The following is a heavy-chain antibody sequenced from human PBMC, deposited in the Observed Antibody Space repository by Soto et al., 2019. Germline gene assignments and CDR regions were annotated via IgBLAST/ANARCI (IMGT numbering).Heavy chain of an antibody. V-gene: IGHV3-7*01. J-gene: IGHJ6*03. Sequence: GGSLRLSCAASGFTFSSYSMNWVRQAPGKGLEWVANIKQDGSEKYYVDSVKGRFTISRDNAKNSLYLQMNSLRAEDTAVYYCARDSCSSTSCYYYYYMDVWGKGTTVTVSS. CDR1: GFTFSSYS. D-gene: IGHD2-2*01. CDR2: IKQDGSEK. CDR3: ARDSCSSTSCYYYYYMDV.